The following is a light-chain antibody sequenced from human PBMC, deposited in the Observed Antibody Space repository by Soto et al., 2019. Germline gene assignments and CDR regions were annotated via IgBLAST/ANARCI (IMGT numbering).Light chain of an antibody. CDR2: KAS. V-gene: IGKV1-5*03. Sequence: DIQMTQSPSTLSASVGDKVTITCRANQTISTWLAWYQQKPGKAPDLLIYKASSLESGVPSRFSGSGSGTEFTLTITSLQPDDFATYYCQQYNSYSLTFGGGTKVEIK. CDR3: QQYNSYSLT. CDR1: QTISTW. J-gene: IGKJ4*01.